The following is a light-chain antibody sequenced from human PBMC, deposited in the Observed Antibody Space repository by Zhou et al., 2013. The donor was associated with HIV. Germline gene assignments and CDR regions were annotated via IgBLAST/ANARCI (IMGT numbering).Light chain of an antibody. Sequence: IQLTQSPSSLSAYVGDRVTITCRASQGISSALAWYQQKPGKAPKRLIYSASSLQSGVPSRFSGSGSGTEFTLTISSLHLEDFATYFCLQHNSLPQTFGQGTKVE. CDR2: SAS. J-gene: IGKJ1*01. CDR3: LQHNSLPQT. V-gene: IGKV1-17*01. CDR1: QGISSA.